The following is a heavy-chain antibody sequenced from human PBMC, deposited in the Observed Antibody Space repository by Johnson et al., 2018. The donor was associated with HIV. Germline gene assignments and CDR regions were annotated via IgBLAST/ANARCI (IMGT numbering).Heavy chain of an antibody. V-gene: IGHV3-15*01. CDR3: TESGSYYPPDAFDI. CDR2: IKSKTDGGTT. J-gene: IGHJ3*02. D-gene: IGHD1-26*01. Sequence: VQLVESGGGLVKPGGSLRLSCAASGFTFSNAWMSWVRQATGKGLEWVGRIKSKTDGGTTDYAAPVTGRVTISRDDSKHTLYLQMNSLKTEDTAVYYCTESGSYYPPDAFDIWGQGTMVTVSS. CDR1: GFTFSNAW.